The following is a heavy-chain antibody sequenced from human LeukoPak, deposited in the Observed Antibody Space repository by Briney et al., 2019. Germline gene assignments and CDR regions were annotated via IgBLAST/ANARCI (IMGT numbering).Heavy chain of an antibody. Sequence: PSETLSLTCAVYGGPFSGYYWSWIRQPPGKGLEWIGEINHSGSTNYNPSLKSRVTISVDTSKNQFSLKLSSVTAADTAVYYCARSHGGLFGGPLHFDYWGQGTLVTVSS. V-gene: IGHV4-34*01. D-gene: IGHD3-16*01. CDR1: GGPFSGYY. J-gene: IGHJ4*02. CDR3: ARSHGGLFGGPLHFDY. CDR2: INHSGST.